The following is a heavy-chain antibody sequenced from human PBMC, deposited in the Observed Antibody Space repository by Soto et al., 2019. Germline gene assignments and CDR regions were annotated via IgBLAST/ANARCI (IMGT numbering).Heavy chain of an antibody. CDR1: GYTFTSYG. CDR3: AREESGCSGGSCFYYYYGMDV. CDR2: ISAYNGNT. V-gene: IGHV1-18*01. J-gene: IGHJ6*02. D-gene: IGHD2-15*01. Sequence: ASVKVSCKASGYTFTSYGISWVRQAPGQGLEWMGWISAYNGNTNYAQKLQGRVTMTTDTSTSTAYTELRSLRSDDTAVYYCAREESGCSGGSCFYYYYGMDVWGQGTTVTVSS.